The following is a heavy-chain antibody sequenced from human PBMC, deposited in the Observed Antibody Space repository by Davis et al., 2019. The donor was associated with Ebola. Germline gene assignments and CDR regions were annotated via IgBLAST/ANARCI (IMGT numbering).Heavy chain of an antibody. J-gene: IGHJ4*02. CDR1: GFTFSSYG. CDR3: VKGGWQQYFDY. CDR2: ISSSGSTI. D-gene: IGHD6-13*01. Sequence: GESLKISCAASGFTFSSYGMNWVRQAPGKGLEWVSYISSSGSTIYYADSVKGRFTISRDNAKNSLYLQMNSLRAEDTAVYYCVKGGWQQYFDYWGQGTLVTVSS. V-gene: IGHV3-48*04.